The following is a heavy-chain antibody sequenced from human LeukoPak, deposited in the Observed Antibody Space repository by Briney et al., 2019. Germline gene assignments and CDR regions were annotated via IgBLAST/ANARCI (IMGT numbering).Heavy chain of an antibody. CDR1: GFTVSSNY. J-gene: IGHJ1*01. V-gene: IGHV3-53*01. Sequence: GGSLRLSCEASGFTVSSNYMSWVRQAPGKGLEWVSVIYGGGSTYYADSVKGRFTISRDTSKNTLYLQMNSLRAEDTAVYYCAKDGLVYAADEISESLAEYFQHWGQGTLVTVSS. CDR3: AKDGLVYAADEISESLAEYFQH. CDR2: IYGGGST. D-gene: IGHD2-8*01.